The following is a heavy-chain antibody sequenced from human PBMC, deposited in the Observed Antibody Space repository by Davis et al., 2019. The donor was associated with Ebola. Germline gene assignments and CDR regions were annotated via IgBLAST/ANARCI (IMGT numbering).Heavy chain of an antibody. CDR3: AKDTSNIWFDI. D-gene: IGHD1-26*01. CDR2: VGGGGGFT. CDR1: GFTFSSNS. J-gene: IGHJ3*02. Sequence: GESLKISCAASGFTFSSNSMNWVRQAPGKGLEWVASVGGGGGFTYYADSVKGRFTISRDNSKNTLYLQMNGLRVEDTAIYYCAKDTSNIWFDIWGQGTMVTVSS. V-gene: IGHV3-23*01.